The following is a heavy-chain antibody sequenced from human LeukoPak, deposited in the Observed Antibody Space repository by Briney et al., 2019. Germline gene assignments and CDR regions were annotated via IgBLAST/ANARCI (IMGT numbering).Heavy chain of an antibody. Sequence: PSETLSLTCTVSGGSISSYYWSWIRQPAGKGLEWIGCIYTSGSTNYNPSLKSRVTMSVDTSKNQFSLKLSSVTAADTAVYYCARYSSSSGADWFDPWGQGTLVTVSS. V-gene: IGHV4-4*07. CDR2: IYTSGST. J-gene: IGHJ5*02. CDR3: ARYSSSSGADWFDP. D-gene: IGHD6-6*01. CDR1: GGSISSYY.